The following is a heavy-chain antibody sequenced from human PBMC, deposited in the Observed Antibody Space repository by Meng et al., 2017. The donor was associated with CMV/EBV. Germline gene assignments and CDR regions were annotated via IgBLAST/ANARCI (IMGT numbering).Heavy chain of an antibody. Sequence: GSLRLSCTVSGGSISSYYWSWIRQPPGKGLEWIGYIYYSGSTNYNPSLKSRVTISVDTSKNQFSLKLSSVTAADTAVYYCARVWTGNWGQGTLVTVSS. J-gene: IGHJ4*02. D-gene: IGHD3/OR15-3a*01. V-gene: IGHV4-59*12. CDR2: IYYSGST. CDR1: GGSISSYY. CDR3: ARVWTGN.